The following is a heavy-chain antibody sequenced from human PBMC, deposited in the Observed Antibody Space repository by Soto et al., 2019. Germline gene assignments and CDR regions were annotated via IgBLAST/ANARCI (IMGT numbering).Heavy chain of an antibody. J-gene: IGHJ6*02. CDR2: IYHSGST. V-gene: IGHV4-30-2*01. D-gene: IGHD3-22*01. CDR1: GGSISSGGYS. Sequence: SETLSLTCAVSGGSISSGGYSWSWIRQPPGKGLEWVGYIYHSGSTYYNPSLKSRVTISVDRSKNQFSLKLSSVTAADTAVYYCARDPYYDSSGYLASNGMDVWGQGTTVTVS. CDR3: ARDPYYDSSGYLASNGMDV.